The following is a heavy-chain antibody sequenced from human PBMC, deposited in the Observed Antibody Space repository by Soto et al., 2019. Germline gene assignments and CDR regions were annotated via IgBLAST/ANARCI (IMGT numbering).Heavy chain of an antibody. CDR2: ISGSGGST. CDR1: GFTFSSYA. V-gene: IGHV3-23*01. D-gene: IGHD5-18*01. CDR3: ARDIRGYSYGYYGMDV. J-gene: IGHJ6*02. Sequence: GGSLRLSCAASGFTFSSYAMSWVRQAPGKGLEWVSAISGSGGSTYYADSVKGRFTISRDNSKNTLYLQMNSLRAEDTAVYYCARDIRGYSYGYYGMDVWGQGTTVTVSS.